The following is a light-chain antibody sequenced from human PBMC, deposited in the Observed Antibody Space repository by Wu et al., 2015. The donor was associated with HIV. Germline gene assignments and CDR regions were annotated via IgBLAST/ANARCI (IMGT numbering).Light chain of an antibody. CDR1: QSVSNNY. J-gene: IGKJ2*01. V-gene: IGKV3-20*01. Sequence: IVLTQSPGTLSLSPGERATLSCRASQSVSNNYLAWYQMKAGQAPRLLIFGASSRPTGIPDRFSGSGSATDFTLTISRLEPEDFAVYYCQQYGSSPGTFGQGTKLEI. CDR3: QQYGSSPGT. CDR2: GAS.